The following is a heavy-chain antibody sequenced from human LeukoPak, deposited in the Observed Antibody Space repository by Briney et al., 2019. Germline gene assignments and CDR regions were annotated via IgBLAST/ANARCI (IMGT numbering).Heavy chain of an antibody. Sequence: SETLSLTCTVSSGSVSSSTYYWGCIRQPPGKGLEWIGTICYSGSTYYNPSLKSRVTISVDTSMNQFSLKLSSVTAADTAVYYCARQVRDIVVVPAVLYCDYWGQGTLVTVSS. CDR3: ARQVRDIVVVPAVLYCDY. D-gene: IGHD2-2*01. J-gene: IGHJ4*02. V-gene: IGHV4-39*01. CDR1: SGSVSSSTYY. CDR2: ICYSGST.